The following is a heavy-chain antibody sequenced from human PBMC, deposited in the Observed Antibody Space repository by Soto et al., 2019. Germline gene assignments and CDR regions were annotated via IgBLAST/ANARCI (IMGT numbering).Heavy chain of an antibody. J-gene: IGHJ4*02. CDR2: ISGSGGST. V-gene: IGHV3-23*01. CDR1: GFTFSSYA. Sequence: EVQLLESGGGLVQPGGSLRLSCAVSGFTFSSYAMSWVRQAPGKGLEWVSAISGSGGSTYYADSVKGRFTISRDNSKNTLYLQMNSLRADDTAVYYCAKSTLVVVAAIGRSYFDYWGQGTLVTVSS. D-gene: IGHD2-15*01. CDR3: AKSTLVVVAAIGRSYFDY.